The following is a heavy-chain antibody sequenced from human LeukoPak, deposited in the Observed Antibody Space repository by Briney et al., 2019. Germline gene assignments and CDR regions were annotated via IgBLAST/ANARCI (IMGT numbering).Heavy chain of an antibody. CDR2: ISFDGSNK. D-gene: IGHD3-16*01. Sequence: PGRFLRLSCAASGFTFSSYTIHWVRQPPGKGLEWVAVISFDGSNKYYADSVKGRFTISRDNSKNTLYLQMNSLRAEDTAVYYCAREELGSSLGFDPWGQGTLVTVSS. CDR3: AREELGSSLGFDP. CDR1: GFTFSSYT. V-gene: IGHV3-30-3*01. J-gene: IGHJ5*02.